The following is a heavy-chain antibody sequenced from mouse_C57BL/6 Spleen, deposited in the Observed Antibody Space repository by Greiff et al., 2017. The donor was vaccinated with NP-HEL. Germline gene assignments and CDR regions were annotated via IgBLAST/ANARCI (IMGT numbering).Heavy chain of an antibody. CDR3: ARFSKSYYFDY. V-gene: IGHV1-80*01. Sequence: QVQLQQSGAELVKPGASVKISCKASGYAFSSYWMNWVKQRPGKGLEWIGQIYPGDGDTNYNGKFKGKATLTADKSSSTAYMQRSSLTSEDSAVYFCARFSKSYYFDYWGQGTTLTVSS. CDR2: IYPGDGDT. J-gene: IGHJ2*01. D-gene: IGHD2-5*01. CDR1: GYAFSSYW.